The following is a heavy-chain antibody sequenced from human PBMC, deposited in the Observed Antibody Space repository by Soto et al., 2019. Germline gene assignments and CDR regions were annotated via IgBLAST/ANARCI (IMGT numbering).Heavy chain of an antibody. J-gene: IGHJ4*02. CDR3: ARDLREYYYGSGSYSSPDY. CDR2: INPSGGST. D-gene: IGHD3-10*01. Sequence: ASVKVSCKASGYIFTSYYMHLVRQAPGQGLEWMGIINPSGGSTSYAQKFQGRVTMTRDTSTSTVYMELSSLRSEDTAVYYCARDLREYYYGSGSYSSPDYWGQGTLVTVSS. V-gene: IGHV1-46*03. CDR1: GYIFTSYY.